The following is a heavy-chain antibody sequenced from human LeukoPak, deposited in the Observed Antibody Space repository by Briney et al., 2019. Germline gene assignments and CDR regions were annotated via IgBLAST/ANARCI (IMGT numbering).Heavy chain of an antibody. D-gene: IGHD2-2*01. CDR3: ARVIVGYCSSTSCYRDY. J-gene: IGHJ4*02. CDR2: INPNSGGT. CDR1: GYTYTGYY. Sequence: ASVKVSCKASGYTYTGYYMHWVRQAPGQGLEWMGRINPNSGGTNYAQKFQGRVTMTRDTSISTAYMELSRLRSDDTAVYYCARVIVGYCSSTSCYRDYWGQGTLVTVSS. V-gene: IGHV1-2*06.